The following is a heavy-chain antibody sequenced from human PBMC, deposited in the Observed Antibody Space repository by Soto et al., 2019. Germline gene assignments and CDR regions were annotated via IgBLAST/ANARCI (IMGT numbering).Heavy chain of an antibody. CDR3: AKGRPGVAAAPDN. V-gene: IGHV3-23*01. Sequence: GGSLRLSCAASGFTFSDYAMAWVRQAPGKGLEWVSSASGSGSGTYYADSVKGRFTTSRDNSKNTLFLHMTNLRAGDTALYFCAKGRPGVAAAPDNWGQGTLVTVSS. CDR2: ASGSGSGT. CDR1: GFTFSDYA. D-gene: IGHD2-21*01. J-gene: IGHJ4*02.